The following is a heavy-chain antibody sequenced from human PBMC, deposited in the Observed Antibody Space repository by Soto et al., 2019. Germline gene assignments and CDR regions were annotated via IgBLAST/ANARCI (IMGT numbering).Heavy chain of an antibody. CDR2: ISSSSSYI. V-gene: IGHV3-21*01. CDR1: GFTFSSYS. Sequence: EVQLVESGGGLVKPGGSLRLSCAASGFTFSSYSMNWVRQAPGKGLEWVSSISSSSSYIYYADSVKGRFTISRDNAKNTLDQQMNILKAEDTAVYYCARDLNLLRYFDWLSIDYWGQGTLVTVSS. CDR3: ARDLNLLRYFDWLSIDY. J-gene: IGHJ4*02. D-gene: IGHD3-9*01.